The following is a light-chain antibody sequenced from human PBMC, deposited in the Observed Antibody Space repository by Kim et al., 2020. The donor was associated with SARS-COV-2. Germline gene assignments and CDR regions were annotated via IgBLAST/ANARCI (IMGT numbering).Light chain of an antibody. CDR3: QQYDSHPYT. Sequence: DIQITQSPSTLSASVGDRVTITCRASQSVSSWLAWYQQKPGKAPKLLIYKASTLEGGVPSRFSGRGSGTEFTLTINSLQPDDFATYSCQQYDSHPYTFGQGTKVDIK. J-gene: IGKJ2*01. V-gene: IGKV1-5*03. CDR1: QSVSSW. CDR2: KAS.